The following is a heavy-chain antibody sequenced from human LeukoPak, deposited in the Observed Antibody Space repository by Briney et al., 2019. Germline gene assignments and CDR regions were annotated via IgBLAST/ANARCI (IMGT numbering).Heavy chain of an antibody. Sequence: SVKVSCKASGGTFSSYAISWVRQAPGQGLEWMGGIIPIFGTANYAQKFQGRVTITADESTSTAYMELSSLRSEDTAVYYCARAKAPNIAVAGTGLYYYYYMDVWGKGTTVTVSS. D-gene: IGHD6-13*01. V-gene: IGHV1-69*13. J-gene: IGHJ6*03. CDR3: ARAKAPNIAVAGTGLYYYYYMDV. CDR1: GGTFSSYA. CDR2: IIPIFGTA.